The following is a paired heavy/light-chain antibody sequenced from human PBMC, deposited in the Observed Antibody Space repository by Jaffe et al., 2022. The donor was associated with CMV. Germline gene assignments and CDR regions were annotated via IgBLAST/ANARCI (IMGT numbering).Light chain of an antibody. CDR1: QSVSSSY. CDR2: GAS. Sequence: EIVLTQSPGTLSLSPGERATLSCRASQSVSSSYFAWYQQKPGQAPRLLIFGASSRATGIPDRFSGSGSGTDFTLTISRLEPEDFAMYYCQQFGSSPGTFGQGTKVEIK. J-gene: IGKJ1*01. V-gene: IGKV3-20*01. CDR3: QQFGSSPGT.
Heavy chain of an antibody. V-gene: IGHV3-23*01. Sequence: EVQLLESGGGLVQPGGSLRLSCAASGFPFSNYAMSWVRQSPGKGLEWVSSISDNVNTYYADSVKGRFTISRDNSKNTLYLQVNSLRADDTAVYYCTKAERTTGTTSRHAFDIWGQGTMVTVSA. CDR1: GFPFSNYA. CDR2: ISDNVNT. CDR3: TKAERTTGTTSRHAFDI. J-gene: IGHJ3*02. D-gene: IGHD1-1*01.